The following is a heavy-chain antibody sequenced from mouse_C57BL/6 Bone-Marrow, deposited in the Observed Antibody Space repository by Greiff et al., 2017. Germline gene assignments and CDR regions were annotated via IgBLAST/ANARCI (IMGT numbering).Heavy chain of an antibody. CDR3: ARNHYYGSSYGEMDY. D-gene: IGHD1-1*01. CDR1: GFSLTSYA. CDR2: IWTGGGT. V-gene: IGHV2-9-1*01. Sequence: QVQLKQSGPGLVAPSQSLSITCTVSGFSLTSYAISWVRQPPGKGLEWLGVIWTGGGTNYNSALKSRLSISKDNSKSQVFLKMNSLRTDDTARYYCARNHYYGSSYGEMDYWGQGTSVTVSS. J-gene: IGHJ4*01.